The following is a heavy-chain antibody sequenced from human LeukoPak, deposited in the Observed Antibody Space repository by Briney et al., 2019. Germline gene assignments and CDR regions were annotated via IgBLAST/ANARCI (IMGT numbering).Heavy chain of an antibody. CDR3: AKGSGYEYYFDY. V-gene: IGHV3-23*01. CDR2: ISGSGGST. CDR1: GFTFSSYV. Sequence: GGSLRLSCAASGFTFSSYVMNWVRQAPGKGLEWVSVISGSGGSTYYADSVKGRFTISRDNSKNTLYLQMNSLRAEDTAVYYCAKGSGYEYYFDYWGQGALVTVSS. D-gene: IGHD5-12*01. J-gene: IGHJ4*02.